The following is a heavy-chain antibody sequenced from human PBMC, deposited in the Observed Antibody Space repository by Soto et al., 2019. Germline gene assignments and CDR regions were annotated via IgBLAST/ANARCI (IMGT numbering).Heavy chain of an antibody. CDR1: GFTFSTSA. V-gene: IGHV3-23*01. CDR2: ISGSGGNT. D-gene: IGHD2-15*01. J-gene: IGHJ6*02. Sequence: VGSLRLSCAASGFTFSTSAMAWVRQAPGKGLEWVSGISGSGGNTYYADSVKGRFTISRDASQNTLFLEMSTLRAEDTATYYCAKGFYFMVVWGQGTTVTVSS. CDR3: AKGFYFMVV.